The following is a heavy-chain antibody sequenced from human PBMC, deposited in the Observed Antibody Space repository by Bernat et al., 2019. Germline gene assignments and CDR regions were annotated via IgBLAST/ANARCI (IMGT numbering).Heavy chain of an antibody. Sequence: EVQLLESGGGLVQPGGSLRLSCAASGFIFSSYAMSWVRQAPGKGLEWVSAISGSGGSTYYADSVKGRFTISRDNSKNTLYLQMNSLRAEDTAVYYCAKGGILWPSEYGMDVWGQGTTVTVSS. CDR2: ISGSGGST. V-gene: IGHV3-23*01. J-gene: IGHJ6*02. CDR3: AKGGILWPSEYGMDV. CDR1: GFIFSSYA. D-gene: IGHD3-9*01.